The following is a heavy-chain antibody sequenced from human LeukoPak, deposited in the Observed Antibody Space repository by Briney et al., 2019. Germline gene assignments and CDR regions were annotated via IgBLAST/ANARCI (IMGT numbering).Heavy chain of an antibody. V-gene: IGHV3-21*01. D-gene: IGHD3-10*01. Sequence: GGSLRLSCAASGFTFSSYSMNWVRQAPGKRLEWVSSISSSSSYIYYADSVKGRFTISRDNAKNSLYLQMNSLRAEDTAVYYCARDKGITMVRTLSTGFDPWGQGTLVTVSS. CDR1: GFTFSSYS. J-gene: IGHJ5*02. CDR2: ISSSSSYI. CDR3: ARDKGITMVRTLSTGFDP.